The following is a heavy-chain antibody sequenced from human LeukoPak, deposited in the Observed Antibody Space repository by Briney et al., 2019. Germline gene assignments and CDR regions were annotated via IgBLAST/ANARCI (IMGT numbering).Heavy chain of an antibody. V-gene: IGHV4-39*01. Sequence: PSETLSLTCTVSGGSISSSSYYWGWIRQPPGKGLKWIASSYYSGSTYYNPSLKSRVTISVDTSKNQFSLKLSSVTAADTAVYYCARQPAIVVVVAAFSFDYWGQGTLVTVSS. CDR2: SYYSGST. CDR3: ARQPAIVVVVAAFSFDY. D-gene: IGHD2-15*01. J-gene: IGHJ4*02. CDR1: GGSISSSSYY.